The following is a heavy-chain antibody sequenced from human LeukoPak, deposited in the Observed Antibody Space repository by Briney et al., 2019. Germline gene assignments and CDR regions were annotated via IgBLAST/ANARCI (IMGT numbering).Heavy chain of an antibody. J-gene: IGHJ5*02. Sequence: ASVKVSCKASGYTFTSYYMHWVRQAPGQGLEGMGIINPSGGSTSYAQKFQGRVTMTRDTSTSTVYMELSSLRSEDTAVYYCARDPTRGHYDGSGYYAESPWFDPWGQGTLVTVSS. CDR2: INPSGGST. CDR1: GYTFTSYY. D-gene: IGHD3-22*01. V-gene: IGHV1-46*01. CDR3: ARDPTRGHYDGSGYYAESPWFDP.